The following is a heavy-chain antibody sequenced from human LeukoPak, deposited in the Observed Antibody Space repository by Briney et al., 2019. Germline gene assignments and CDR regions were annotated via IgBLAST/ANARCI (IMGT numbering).Heavy chain of an antibody. CDR3: ARVGSSSWYPAYYFDY. CDR2: IKQDGSEK. Sequence: GGSLRLSCAASGFTFSSYWMSWVRQAPGKGLEWVANIKQDGSEKYYVDSVKGRFTISGDNAKNALYLQMNSLRAEDTAVYYCARVGSSSWYPAYYFDYWGQGTLVTVSS. J-gene: IGHJ4*02. D-gene: IGHD6-13*01. CDR1: GFTFSSYW. V-gene: IGHV3-7*01.